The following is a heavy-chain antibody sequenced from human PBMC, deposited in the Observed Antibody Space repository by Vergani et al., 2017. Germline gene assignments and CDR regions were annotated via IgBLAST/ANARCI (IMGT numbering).Heavy chain of an antibody. CDR2: ISGSGGST. Sequence: EVQLLESGGGSAQPGESLRLSCAASGFTFSSYAMSWVRQAPGKGLEWVSVISGSGGSTYYADSVKGRFTISRDNSKNTLYLQMNNLRHEDTALYFCVKDNDYDAAGPFDLGGGGTRVTVSS. CDR1: GFTFSSYA. J-gene: IGHJ2*01. D-gene: IGHD3-16*01. V-gene: IGHV3-23*01. CDR3: VKDNDYDAAGPFDL.